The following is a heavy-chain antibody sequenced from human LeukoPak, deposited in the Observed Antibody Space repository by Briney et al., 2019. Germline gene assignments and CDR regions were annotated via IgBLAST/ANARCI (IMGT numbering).Heavy chain of an antibody. CDR2: IYHSGST. CDR1: GGSISSSNW. J-gene: IGHJ4*02. D-gene: IGHD6-19*01. V-gene: IGHV4-4*02. CDR3: ARGSSGWYSHLGY. Sequence: SGTLSLTCAVSGGSISSSNWWSWVRQPPGKGLEWIGEIYHSGSTNYNPSPKSRVTISIDTSKNQFSLKLSSVTAADTAVYYCARGSSGWYSHLGYWGQGTLVTVSS.